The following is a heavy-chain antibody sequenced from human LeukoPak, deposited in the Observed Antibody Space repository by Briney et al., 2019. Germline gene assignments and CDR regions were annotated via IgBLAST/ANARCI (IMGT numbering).Heavy chain of an antibody. CDR3: ARVPTPYYDFWSGYYLRGSWFDP. Sequence: ASVKVSCKASGRTFSSYAISWVRQAPGQGLEWMGGIIPIFGTANYAQKFQGRVTITTDESTSTAYMELSSLRSEDTAVYYCARVPTPYYDFWSGYYLRGSWFDPWGQGTLVTVSS. J-gene: IGHJ5*02. D-gene: IGHD3-3*01. V-gene: IGHV1-69*05. CDR1: GRTFSSYA. CDR2: IIPIFGTA.